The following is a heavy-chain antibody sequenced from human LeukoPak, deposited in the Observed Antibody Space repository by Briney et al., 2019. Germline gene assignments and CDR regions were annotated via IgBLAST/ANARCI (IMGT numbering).Heavy chain of an antibody. CDR2: IYPGDSDT. CDR3: ARVGYCSGGSCSVGAFDI. J-gene: IGHJ3*02. Sequence: GESLKISCQGSGYIFTSYWIGWVRQLPGKGLEWMGIIYPGDSDTRYSPSFQGQVTISADKSISTAYLQWSSLKASDTAMYYCARVGYCSGGSCSVGAFDIWGQGTMVTVSS. V-gene: IGHV5-51*01. CDR1: GYIFTSYW. D-gene: IGHD2-15*01.